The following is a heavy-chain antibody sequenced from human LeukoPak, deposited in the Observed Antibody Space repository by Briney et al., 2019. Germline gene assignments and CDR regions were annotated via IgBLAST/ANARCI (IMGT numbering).Heavy chain of an antibody. Sequence: SETLSLTCAVSGYSISSGYYWGWIRQPPGKGLEWIGSIYHSGSTYYNPSLKSRVTISVDTPKNQFSLKLSSVTAADTAVYYCASRGVSSSDYYDSSGYYLDRLFDYWGQGTLVTVSS. D-gene: IGHD3-22*01. CDR2: IYHSGST. CDR1: GYSISSGYY. CDR3: ASRGVSSSDYYDSSGYYLDRLFDY. V-gene: IGHV4-38-2*01. J-gene: IGHJ4*02.